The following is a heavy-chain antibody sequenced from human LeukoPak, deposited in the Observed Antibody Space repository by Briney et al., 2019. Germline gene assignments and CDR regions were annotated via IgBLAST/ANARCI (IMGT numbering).Heavy chain of an antibody. CDR2: IKQDGSEK. Sequence: HPGGSLRLSCAASRFTFSTYWMSWVRQAPGKGLEWVANIKQDGSEKYYVNSVKGRFTISRDNAKNSLYLQMNSLRAEDTAVYYCASQYCNSRTCYTDAFDIWGQGTMVTVSS. CDR3: ASQYCNSRTCYTDAFDI. V-gene: IGHV3-7*01. CDR1: RFTFSTYW. J-gene: IGHJ3*02. D-gene: IGHD2-2*02.